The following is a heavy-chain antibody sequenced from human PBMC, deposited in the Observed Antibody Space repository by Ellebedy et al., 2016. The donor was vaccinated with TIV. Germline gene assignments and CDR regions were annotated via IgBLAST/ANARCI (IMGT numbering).Heavy chain of an antibody. CDR3: ARAIIAPRPYYFDS. J-gene: IGHJ4*02. V-gene: IGHV3-66*03. CDR2: FYTSGSR. CDR1: GFSVSLNY. D-gene: IGHD6-6*01. Sequence: GESLKISXAVSGFSVSLNYMSWVRQAPGKGLEWVSVFYTSGSRYYADSVKGRFTISRDNSKNTLYLQMNSLRPEDTAVYYCARAIIAPRPYYFDSWGQGALVTVSS.